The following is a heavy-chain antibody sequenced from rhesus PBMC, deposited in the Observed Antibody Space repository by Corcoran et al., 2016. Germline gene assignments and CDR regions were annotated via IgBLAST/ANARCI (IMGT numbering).Heavy chain of an antibody. CDR1: GGSISDDYY. CDR2: IYGSGGGT. CDR3: ASPIAAVRYYFDY. J-gene: IGHJ4*01. V-gene: IGHV4-106*01. D-gene: IGHD6-25*01. Sequence: QVQLQESGPGLVKPSETLSLTCAVSGGSISDDYYWSWIRQPPGKGLEWIGYIYGSGGGTNYNPSLKNRGTISIDPSKNQFSLKLSSVTAADTAVYYCASPIAAVRYYFDYWGQGVLVTVSS.